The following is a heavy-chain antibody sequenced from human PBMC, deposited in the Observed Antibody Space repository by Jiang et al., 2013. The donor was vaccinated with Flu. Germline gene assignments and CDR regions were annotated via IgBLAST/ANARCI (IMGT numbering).Heavy chain of an antibody. CDR1: GYNFANYW. J-gene: IGHJ5*01. CDR2: IYPGDSDT. CDR3: ARHPTVAATPENWFDS. D-gene: IGHD6-19*01. Sequence: PGESLKISCKGSGYNFANYWIGWVRQMPGKGLEWMGIIYPGDSDTRYSPSFKGQVTVSADKSLSTAYLHLGSLQASDTAMYYCARHPTVAATPENWFDSWGQGTLVIVSS. V-gene: IGHV5-51*01.